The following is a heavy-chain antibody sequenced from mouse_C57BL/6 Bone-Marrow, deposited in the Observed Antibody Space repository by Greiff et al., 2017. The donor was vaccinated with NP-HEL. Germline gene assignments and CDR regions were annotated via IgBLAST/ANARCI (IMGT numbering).Heavy chain of an antibody. Sequence: EVQLQQSGAELVRPGASVKLSCTASGFNIKDDYMHWVKQRPEQGLEWIGWIDPENGDTEYASKFQGKATITADTSSNTAYLQLSSLTSEDTAVYYCITSYYSNYGDWGQGTTLTVSS. CDR1: GFNIKDDY. D-gene: IGHD2-5*01. CDR2: IDPENGDT. J-gene: IGHJ2*01. CDR3: ITSYYSNYGD. V-gene: IGHV14-4*01.